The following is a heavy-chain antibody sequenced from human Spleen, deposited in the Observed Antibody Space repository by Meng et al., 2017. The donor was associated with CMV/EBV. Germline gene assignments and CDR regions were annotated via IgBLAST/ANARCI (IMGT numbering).Heavy chain of an antibody. Sequence: GAASGFTFNDGWVSCVRRAPGEGLEWVGRIKSKTNGGTTDYAAPVKGRFTISRDDSKNTLYLQMNSLETDDTAMCYCTTDQDSFDYWGQRTLVTVSS. J-gene: IGHJ4*02. V-gene: IGHV3-15*01. CDR2: IKSKTNGGTT. CDR3: TTDQDSFDY. CDR1: GFTFNDGW.